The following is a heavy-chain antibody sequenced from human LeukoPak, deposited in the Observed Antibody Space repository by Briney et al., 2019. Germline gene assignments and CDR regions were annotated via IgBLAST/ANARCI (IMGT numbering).Heavy chain of an antibody. CDR2: INPSGST. V-gene: IGHV4-4*07. CDR3: ARQQLKTMASFDS. Sequence: SETLSLTCTVSGGSITSYSWSWIRLPAGKGLEWIGRINPSGSTDYNPSLKSRLTMSLDTSKKHFSLNLNAVTAADTAVYYCARQQLKTMASFDSWGQGTLVTVSS. J-gene: IGHJ4*02. D-gene: IGHD4/OR15-4a*01. CDR1: GGSITSYS.